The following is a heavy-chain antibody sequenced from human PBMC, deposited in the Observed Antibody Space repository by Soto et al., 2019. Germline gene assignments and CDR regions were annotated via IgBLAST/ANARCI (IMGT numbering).Heavy chain of an antibody. CDR2: IYHGST. J-gene: IGHJ4*02. V-gene: IGHV4-30-2*01. CDR1: GGSISSGGYS. Sequence: QLQLQESGSGLVKPSQTLSLTCAVSGGSISSGGYSWSWIRQPPGKGLEWMGYIYHGSTYYNPSRKSRVPXSXDXXKSQFSRKLSSVTPPDTAVCYCASAGGLGAVAVDYWGQGTLVTVSS. D-gene: IGHD1-26*01. CDR3: ASAGGLGAVAVDY.